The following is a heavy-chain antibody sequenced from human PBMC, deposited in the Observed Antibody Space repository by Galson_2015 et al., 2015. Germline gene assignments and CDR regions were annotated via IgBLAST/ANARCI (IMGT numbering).Heavy chain of an antibody. V-gene: IGHV1-2*04. CDR2: INPNSGGT. Sequence: SVKVSCKASGYTFTGYYMHWVRQAPGQGLEWMGWINPNSGGTNYAQKFQGWVTMTRDTSISTAYMELSRLRSDDTAVYYCARDLGGLSSGYYYEQRGERYGMDVWGQGTTVTVSS. CDR1: GYTFTGYY. CDR3: ARDLGGLSSGYYYEQRGERYGMDV. J-gene: IGHJ6*02. D-gene: IGHD3-22*01.